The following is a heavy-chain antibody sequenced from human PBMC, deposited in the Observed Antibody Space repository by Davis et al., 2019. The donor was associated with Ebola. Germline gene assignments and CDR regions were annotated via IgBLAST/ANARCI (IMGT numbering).Heavy chain of an antibody. CDR1: GGSISSYS. CDR2: IYHSGST. V-gene: IGHV4-59*12. Sequence: PSETLSLTCTVSGGSISSYSWSWIRQPPGKGLEWIGYIYHSGSTYYNPSLKSRVTISVDTSKNQFSLKLSSVTAADTAVYYCARDPGLGVVVPAVRGNYYGMDVWGQGTTVTVSS. J-gene: IGHJ6*02. CDR3: ARDPGLGVVVPAVRGNYYGMDV. D-gene: IGHD2-2*01.